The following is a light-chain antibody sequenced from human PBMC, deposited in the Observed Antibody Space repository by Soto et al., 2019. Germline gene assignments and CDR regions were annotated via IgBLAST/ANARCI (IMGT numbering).Light chain of an antibody. J-gene: IGLJ1*01. CDR2: EVT. Sequence: ALTQPASVSGSPGQSITISCTGTSSDVGGYNYVSWFQQHPGKAPKLMIYEVTNRPSGVSNRFSGSKSGNTASLTISGLQAEDEADYYCSSYTSNSAYVFGTGTKVTVL. CDR3: SSYTSNSAYV. V-gene: IGLV2-14*01. CDR1: SSDVGGYNY.